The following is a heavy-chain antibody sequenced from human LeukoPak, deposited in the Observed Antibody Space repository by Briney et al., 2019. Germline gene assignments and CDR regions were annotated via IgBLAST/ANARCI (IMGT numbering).Heavy chain of an antibody. J-gene: IGHJ4*02. Sequence: LSLTCTVSGGSISSGSYYRSWVRQAPGKGLEWVSAISGSGGSTYYADSVKGRFTISRDNSKNTLYLQMNSLRAEDTAVYYCAKDAGGRDYWGQGTLVTVSS. CDR2: ISGSGGST. D-gene: IGHD4-23*01. V-gene: IGHV3-23*01. CDR1: GGSISSGSYY. CDR3: AKDAGGRDY.